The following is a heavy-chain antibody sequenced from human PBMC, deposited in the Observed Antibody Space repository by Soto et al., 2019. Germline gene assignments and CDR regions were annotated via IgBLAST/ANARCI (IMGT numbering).Heavy chain of an antibody. CDR2: IYYSGST. J-gene: IGHJ5*02. D-gene: IGHD3-22*01. Sequence: PSETLSLTCTVSGGSISSYYWSWIRQPPGKGLEWIGYIYYSGSTNYNPSLKSRVTISVDTSKNQFSLKLSSVTAADTAVYYCAREGYYDSSGYWFDPWGQGTLVTVSS. CDR3: AREGYYDSSGYWFDP. CDR1: GGSISSYY. V-gene: IGHV4-59*01.